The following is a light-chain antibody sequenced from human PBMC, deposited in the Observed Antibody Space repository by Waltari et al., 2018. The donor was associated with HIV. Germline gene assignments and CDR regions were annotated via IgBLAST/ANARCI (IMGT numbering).Light chain of an antibody. CDR2: EVS. J-gene: IGLJ1*01. CDR3: SSYSSSTSPYV. V-gene: IGLV2-14*01. CDR1: TSDIGNYNY. Sequence: QSALTQPASVSGSPGQSITISCTGTTSDIGNYNYVSWYQHHPGRAPKLIIYEVSNRPSGVSNRCSGSKSGNTASLTVSGLHAEDEGDYYCSSYSSSTSPYVFGTGTKVTVV.